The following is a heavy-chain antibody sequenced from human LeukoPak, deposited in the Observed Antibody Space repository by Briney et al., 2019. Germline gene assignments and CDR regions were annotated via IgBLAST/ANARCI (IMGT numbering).Heavy chain of an antibody. J-gene: IGHJ4*02. CDR3: ASWTWLYYFDY. CDR2: IKQDGSEK. D-gene: IGHD5-12*01. V-gene: IGHV3-7*03. Sequence: GGPLRLSCAASGFTFSSYWMSWVRQAPGKGLEWVANIKQDGSEKYYVDSVKGRFTISRDNAKNSLYLQMNSLRAEDTAVYYCASWTWLYYFDYWGQGTLVTVSS. CDR1: GFTFSSYW.